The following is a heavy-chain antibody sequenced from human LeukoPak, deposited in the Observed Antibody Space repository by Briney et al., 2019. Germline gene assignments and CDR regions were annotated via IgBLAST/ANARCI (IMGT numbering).Heavy chain of an antibody. CDR2: FSGSGGST. CDR1: GFTFSSYA. CDR3: AKSSPPPLSY. J-gene: IGHJ4*02. V-gene: IGHV3-23*01. Sequence: GRSLRLSCAASGFTFSSYAMSWVRQAPGKGLEWVSAFSGSGGSTYYAGSVKGRFTISRDNSKNTLYLQMNSLRAEDTAVYYCAKSSPPPLSYWGQGTLVTVSS.